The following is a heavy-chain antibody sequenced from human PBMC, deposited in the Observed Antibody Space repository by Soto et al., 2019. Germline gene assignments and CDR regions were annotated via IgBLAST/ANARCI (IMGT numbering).Heavy chain of an antibody. J-gene: IGHJ5*02. D-gene: IGHD3-22*01. CDR2: VKSKTEGGTV. CDR1: GFTFNNAW. Sequence: VQLVQSGGGLVNPGGSLRLSCAASGFTFNNAWMSWVRQAPGKGLEWVGRVKSKTEGGTVDYAAPVKGRFSISRDDSTNTLYVQMNSLKTEDTAVYYCAAMSGHSSVWFDHCGQGTLVTVSS. V-gene: IGHV3-15*01. CDR3: AAMSGHSSVWFDH.